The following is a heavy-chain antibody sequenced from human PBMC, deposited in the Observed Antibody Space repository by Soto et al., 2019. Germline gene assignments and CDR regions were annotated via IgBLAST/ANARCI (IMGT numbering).Heavy chain of an antibody. CDR3: ARDARPYYDFCSGAPGNWFDP. CDR2: INRDGRTT. Sequence: PGGSLRLSCAAPGFTFRSYWMHWVHQAPGKGLVWVSRINRDGRTTSYADSVKGRFPISRDNAKNTLYLQMNSLRAEDTAVYYCARDARPYYDFCSGAPGNWFDPWGQGTLVTVSS. D-gene: IGHD3-3*01. J-gene: IGHJ5*02. V-gene: IGHV3-74*01. CDR1: GFTFRSYW.